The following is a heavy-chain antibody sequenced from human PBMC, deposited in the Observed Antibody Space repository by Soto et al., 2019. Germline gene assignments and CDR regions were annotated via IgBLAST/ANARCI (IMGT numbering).Heavy chain of an antibody. V-gene: IGHV1-2*04. D-gene: IGHD3-16*01. CDR3: ARANRYDYIWGSHHYFDY. CDR1: GDTFTGYY. CDR2: INPNSGGT. J-gene: IGHJ4*02. Sequence: ASVKVSCKACGDTFTGYYMHWLRQAPGQGLEWMGWINPNSGGTNYAQKFQGWVTMTRDTSISTAYMELSRLRSDDTAVYYCARANRYDYIWGSHHYFDYWGQGTLVTVSS.